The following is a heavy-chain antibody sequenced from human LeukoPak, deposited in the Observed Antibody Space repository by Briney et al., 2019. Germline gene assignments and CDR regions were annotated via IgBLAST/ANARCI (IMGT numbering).Heavy chain of an antibody. CDR1: GGSISSGGYY. J-gene: IGHJ4*02. Sequence: PSQTLSLTCTVSGGSISSGGYYWSWVRQHPGKGLEWIGYIYYSGSTNYNPSLKSRVTISVDKSKNQFSLKLSSVTAADTAVYYCARSYGDYARPDYWGQGTLVTVSS. V-gene: IGHV4-31*03. CDR3: ARSYGDYARPDY. D-gene: IGHD4-17*01. CDR2: IYYSGST.